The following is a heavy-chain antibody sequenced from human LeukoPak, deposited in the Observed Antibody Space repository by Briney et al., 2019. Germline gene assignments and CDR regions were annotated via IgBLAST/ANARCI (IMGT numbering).Heavy chain of an antibody. CDR2: ISGSGGST. CDR3: AKDRSSWYGFFYFDY. J-gene: IGHJ4*02. D-gene: IGHD6-13*01. CDR1: GFTFSSYA. Sequence: PGGSLRLSRAASGFTFSSYAMSWVRQAPGKGLEWVSAISGSGGSTYYADSVKGRFTISRDNSKNTLYLQMNSLRAEDTAVYYCAKDRSSWYGFFYFDYWGQGTLVTVSS. V-gene: IGHV3-23*01.